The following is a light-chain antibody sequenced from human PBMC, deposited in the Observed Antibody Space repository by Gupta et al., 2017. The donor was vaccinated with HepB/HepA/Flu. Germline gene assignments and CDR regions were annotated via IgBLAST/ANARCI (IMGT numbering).Light chain of an antibody. Sequence: IQMTQSPSSLSASVGDRVTITCRASQTINTYLNWYQQKPGKAPKFLIYAASSLQSGAPSRFIGSGSGTDFTLTISRLQPEDFATYYCQQSDSIPRTFGQGTKLEIK. CDR2: AAS. V-gene: IGKV1-39*01. CDR3: QQSDSIPRT. CDR1: QTINTY. J-gene: IGKJ2*02.